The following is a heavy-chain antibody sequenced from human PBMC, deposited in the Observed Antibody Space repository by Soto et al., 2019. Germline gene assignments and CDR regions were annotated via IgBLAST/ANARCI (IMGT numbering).Heavy chain of an antibody. D-gene: IGHD6-13*01. J-gene: IGHJ6*02. V-gene: IGHV3-30-3*01. CDR1: GFTFSSYA. CDR3: AREWSSSSVGGMDV. Sequence: PGGSLRLSCAASGFTFSSYAMHWVRQAPGKGLEWVAVISYDGSNKYYADSVKGRFTISRDNSKNTLYLQMNSLRAEDTAVYYCAREWSSSSVGGMDVWGQGTTVTVSS. CDR2: ISYDGSNK.